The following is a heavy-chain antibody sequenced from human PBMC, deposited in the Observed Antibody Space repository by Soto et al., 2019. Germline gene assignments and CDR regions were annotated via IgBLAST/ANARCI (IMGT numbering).Heavy chain of an antibody. CDR1: GYTFTSYA. CDR3: ARAGELRFLEWLGPRYESGYFDY. J-gene: IGHJ4*02. D-gene: IGHD3-3*01. V-gene: IGHV1-18*01. Sequence: ASVKVSCKASGYTFTSYAISWVRQAPGQGLEWMGWISAYNGNTNYAQKLQGRVTMTTDTSTSTAYMELRSLRSDDTAVYYCARAGELRFLEWLGPRYESGYFDYWGQGTLVTVSS. CDR2: ISAYNGNT.